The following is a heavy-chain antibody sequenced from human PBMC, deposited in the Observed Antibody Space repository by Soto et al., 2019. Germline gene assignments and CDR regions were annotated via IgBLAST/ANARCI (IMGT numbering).Heavy chain of an antibody. V-gene: IGHV4-59*01. Sequence: SETLSLTCTVSGDSISPYYWSWIRQPPGKEPEWIGYVYYTGSANYNPSLKSRGTISVDTSNNQFFLRLTSVTAADAAVYYCAKVMGMVQGVYPLDYRGQGTLVTVSS. D-gene: IGHD3-10*01. CDR1: GDSISPYY. J-gene: IGHJ4*02. CDR2: VYYTGSA. CDR3: AKVMGMVQGVYPLDY.